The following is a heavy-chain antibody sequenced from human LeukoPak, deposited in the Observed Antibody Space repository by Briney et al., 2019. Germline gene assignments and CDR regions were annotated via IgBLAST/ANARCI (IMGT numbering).Heavy chain of an antibody. CDR1: GFTFSDYY. V-gene: IGHV3-11*01. CDR3: ARVKRAGYGYNFDY. D-gene: IGHD5-18*01. CDR2: ISSSGSTI. J-gene: IGHJ4*02. Sequence: KPGRSLRLSCAASGFTFSDYYRGWIGQGPGKGLEWVTYISSSGSTIYYADSVKGRFTISRENATKSLYPQMNSLRAEDTAVYYCARVKRAGYGYNFDYWGQGTLVTVSS.